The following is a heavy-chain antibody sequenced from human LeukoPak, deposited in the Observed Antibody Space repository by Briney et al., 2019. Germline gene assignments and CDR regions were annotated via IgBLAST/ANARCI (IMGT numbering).Heavy chain of an antibody. Sequence: PSETLSLTRAVSGGSISSGGYSWSWIRQPPGKGLEWIGYIYHSGSTYYNPSLKSRVTISVDRSKNQFSLKLSSVTAADTAVYYCARVATVAGTLDPWGQGTLVTVSS. D-gene: IGHD6-19*01. CDR3: ARVATVAGTLDP. J-gene: IGHJ5*02. CDR1: GGSISSGGYS. CDR2: IYHSGST. V-gene: IGHV4-30-2*01.